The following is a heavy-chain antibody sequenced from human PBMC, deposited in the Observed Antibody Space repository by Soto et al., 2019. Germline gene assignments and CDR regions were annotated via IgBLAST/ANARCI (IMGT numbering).Heavy chain of an antibody. CDR3: TTGGSGWYGGYYYYGMDV. CDR2: IKSKTDGGTT. J-gene: IGHJ6*02. Sequence: KTGGSLRLSCAASGFTFSNAWMSWVRQAPGKGLEWVGRIKSKTDGGTTDYAAPVKGRFTISRDDSKNTLYLQMNSLKTEDTAVYYCTTGGSGWYGGYYYYGMDVWGQGTTVTVSS. V-gene: IGHV3-15*01. D-gene: IGHD6-19*01. CDR1: GFTFSNAW.